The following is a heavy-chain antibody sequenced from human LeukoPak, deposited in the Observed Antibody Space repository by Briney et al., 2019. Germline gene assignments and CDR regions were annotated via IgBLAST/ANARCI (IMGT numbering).Heavy chain of an antibody. V-gene: IGHV4-4*02. CDR3: ASSDSSSWYYPAQTEYFYH. CDR1: GFTVSNAW. D-gene: IGHD6-13*01. CDR2: IYHSGST. Sequence: GSLRLSCAASGFTVSNAWMNWVRQAPGKGLEWIGEIYHSGSTNYNPSLKSRVTISVDKSKNQFSLKLSSVTAADTAVYYCASSDSSSWYYPAQTEYFYHWGQGTLVIVSS. J-gene: IGHJ1*01.